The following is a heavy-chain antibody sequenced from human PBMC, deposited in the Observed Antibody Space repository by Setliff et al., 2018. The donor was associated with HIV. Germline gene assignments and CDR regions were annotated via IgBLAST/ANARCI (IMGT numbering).Heavy chain of an antibody. V-gene: IGHV1-2*06. J-gene: IGHJ6*03. D-gene: IGHD2-2*01. Sequence: ASVKVSCKASGYTFTGYYMHWVRQAPGQGLEWMGRINPYSGDTNYAQKFQGRVTMTRDTSINTAYMELSSLRSDDTAVYYCARGSTAVNYYYYHMDVWGKGTTVTVS. CDR1: GYTFTGYY. CDR2: INPYSGDT. CDR3: ARGSTAVNYYYYHMDV.